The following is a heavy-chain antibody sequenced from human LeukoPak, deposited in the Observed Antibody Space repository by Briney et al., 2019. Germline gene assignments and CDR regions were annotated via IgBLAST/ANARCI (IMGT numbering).Heavy chain of an antibody. V-gene: IGHV3-7*01. D-gene: IGHD6-13*01. CDR1: GFTFSSNW. CDR2: IKPDGSAE. J-gene: IGHJ4*02. CDR3: ARANNSSWHN. Sequence: GGPLRLSCATSGFTFSSNWMSWVRHVPGRGLDWVANIKPDGSAEYYAASVKGRFTVSRDNAKNSPYLQMNSLRVEDTAVYYCARANNSSWHNWGQGTLVTVSS.